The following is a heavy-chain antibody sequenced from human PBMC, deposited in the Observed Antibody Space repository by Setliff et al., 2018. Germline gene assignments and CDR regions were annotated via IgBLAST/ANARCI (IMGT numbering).Heavy chain of an antibody. J-gene: IGHJ6*03. Sequence: SETLSLTCTVSGGSISSYYWSWIRQPAGKGLEWIGHIYIGGSANYNPSLKSRVTMSIDTSKDQFSLKLNSVTAADMALYYCAREQWLDPPGYYYMDVWARGTTVTVSS. CDR2: IYIGGSA. CDR3: AREQWLDPPGYYYMDV. V-gene: IGHV4-4*07. CDR1: GGSISSYY. D-gene: IGHD6-19*01.